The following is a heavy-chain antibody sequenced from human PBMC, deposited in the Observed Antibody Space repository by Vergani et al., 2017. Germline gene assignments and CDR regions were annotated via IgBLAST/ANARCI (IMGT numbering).Heavy chain of an antibody. J-gene: IGHJ3*02. D-gene: IGHD2-2*01. CDR2: ISYDGSNK. CDR3: AKDVGDVVVPAAIAFDI. V-gene: IGHV3-30*18. CDR1: GFTFSSYG. Sequence: QVQLVESGGGVVQPGRSLRLSCAASGFTFSSYGMRWVRQAPGKGLEWVAVISYDGSNKYYADSVKGRFTISRDNSKNTLYLQMNSLRAEDTAVYYCAKDVGDVVVPAAIAFDIWGQGTMVTVSS.